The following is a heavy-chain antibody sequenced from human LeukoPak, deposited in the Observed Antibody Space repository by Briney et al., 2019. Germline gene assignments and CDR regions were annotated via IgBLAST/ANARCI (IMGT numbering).Heavy chain of an antibody. Sequence: SETLSLTCTVSGGSISSYSWSWIRQPPGKGLEWIGYIHYNGSPNYNPSLKSRVTISVDTSKNQFSLKLSSVTAADTAVYYCARTRYWYSGSYFDYWGQGTLVTVSS. D-gene: IGHD1-26*01. V-gene: IGHV4-59*08. J-gene: IGHJ4*02. CDR1: GGSISSYS. CDR2: IHYNGSP. CDR3: ARTRYWYSGSYFDY.